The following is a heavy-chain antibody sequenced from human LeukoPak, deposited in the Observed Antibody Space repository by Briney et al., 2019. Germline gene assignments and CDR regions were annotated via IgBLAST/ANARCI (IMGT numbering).Heavy chain of an antibody. Sequence: GGSLRLSCAASGFTFSSYSMNWVRQAPGKGLEWVSSISSSSSYIYYADSVKGRFTISRDNAKNSLYLQMNSLRAEDTAVYYCARGPRDRLRFLDWISPFDSWGQGALVTVSS. V-gene: IGHV3-21*01. D-gene: IGHD3-3*01. CDR1: GFTFSSYS. J-gene: IGHJ4*02. CDR3: ARGPRDRLRFLDWISPFDS. CDR2: ISSSSSYI.